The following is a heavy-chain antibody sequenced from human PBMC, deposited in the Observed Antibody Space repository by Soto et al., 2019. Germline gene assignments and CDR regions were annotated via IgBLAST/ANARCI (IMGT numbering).Heavy chain of an antibody. V-gene: IGHV3-21*01. CDR1: GFTFSSYS. D-gene: IGHD2-15*01. CDR2: ISSSSSYI. J-gene: IGHJ4*02. Sequence: EVQLVESGGGLVKPGGSLRLSCAASGFTFSSYSMNWVRQAPGKGLEWVSAISSSSSYIYYADSVKGRFTISRVNAKNSLYRQMNSLIAEDTAVYYCASRITGAGYFDYWGQGPLVTVSS. CDR3: ASRITGAGYFDY.